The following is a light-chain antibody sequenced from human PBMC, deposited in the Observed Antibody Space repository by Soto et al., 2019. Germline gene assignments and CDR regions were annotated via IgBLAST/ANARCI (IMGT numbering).Light chain of an antibody. CDR1: QYISRY. J-gene: IGKJ2*01. V-gene: IGKV1-39*01. CDR2: VAS. CDR3: LQTYSSPLT. Sequence: DIEMTQSPSSLSASVGDRVTITCRASQYISRYLNWYQQKSGKAPKLLIFVASNLESGVPSRFSGSGSGTDFTLTISSLQPEAFATYFCLQTYSSPLTFGQGTKLDIK.